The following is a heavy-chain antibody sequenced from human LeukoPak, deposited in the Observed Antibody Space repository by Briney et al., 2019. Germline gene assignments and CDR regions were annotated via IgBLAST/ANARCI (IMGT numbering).Heavy chain of an antibody. V-gene: IGHV1-2*02. CDR2: INPNGGGT. D-gene: IGHD3-22*01. Sequence: ASVKVSCKASGYTFTGYYIHWVRQAPGQGHESMGWINPNGGGTSYAQKFQGRVTMTRDTSISTAYMELSRLTSDDTAVYYCSSGYSTVPFWGQGTLVTVSS. CDR3: SSGYSTVPF. CDR1: GYTFTGYY. J-gene: IGHJ4*02.